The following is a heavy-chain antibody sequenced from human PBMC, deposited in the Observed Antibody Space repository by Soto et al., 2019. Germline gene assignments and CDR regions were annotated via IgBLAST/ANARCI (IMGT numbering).Heavy chain of an antibody. J-gene: IGHJ3*02. CDR1: GGSISSSSYY. CDR3: ARNEPYYYGSGSYYKNAFDI. CDR2: ICYSGST. D-gene: IGHD3-10*01. Sequence: QLQLQESGPGRVNPSETLSLTCTVSGGSISSSSYYWGWIRQPPGKGLEWIGSICYSGSTYYNPSLKSRVTISVDTSKNQFSLKLSSVTAADTAVYYCARNEPYYYGSGSYYKNAFDIWGQGTMVTVSS. V-gene: IGHV4-39*01.